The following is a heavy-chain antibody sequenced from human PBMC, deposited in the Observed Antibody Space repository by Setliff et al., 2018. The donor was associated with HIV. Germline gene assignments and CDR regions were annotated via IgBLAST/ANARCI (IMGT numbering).Heavy chain of an antibody. V-gene: IGHV3-48*04. Sequence: GGSLRLSCTVSGFTFSNYCMNWVRQAPGKGLEWVSYISSSSSSIYHADSVKGRFTISRDNAKKSLYLQMSSLRAEDTALYYCAREYSSGRGLYYYYYGMDVWGQGTTVTVSS. CDR3: AREYSSGRGLYYYYYGMDV. CDR2: ISSSSSSI. CDR1: GFTFSNYC. D-gene: IGHD6-19*01. J-gene: IGHJ6*02.